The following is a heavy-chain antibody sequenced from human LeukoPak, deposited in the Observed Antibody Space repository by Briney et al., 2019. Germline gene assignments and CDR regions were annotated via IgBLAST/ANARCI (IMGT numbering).Heavy chain of an antibody. CDR3: ARGPSEDDILTGYYKGGYFDY. D-gene: IGHD3-9*01. CDR1: GGSISSYY. J-gene: IGHJ4*02. V-gene: IGHV4-34*01. CDR2: INHSGST. Sequence: SETLSLTCTVSGGSISSYYWSWIRQPPGKGLEWIGEINHSGSTNYNPSLKSRVTISIDTSRNQFSLKLSSVSAADTAVYYCARGPSEDDILTGYYKGGYFDYWGQGTLVTVSS.